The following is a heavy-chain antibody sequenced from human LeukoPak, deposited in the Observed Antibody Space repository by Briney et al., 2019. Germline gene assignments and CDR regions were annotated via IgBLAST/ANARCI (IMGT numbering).Heavy chain of an antibody. CDR3: ARDNAPYTSSSSGLGLFDY. V-gene: IGHV3-53*01. CDR1: GFTFSSYA. CDR2: IYSGGST. D-gene: IGHD6-6*01. J-gene: IGHJ4*02. Sequence: GGSLRLSCAAPGFTFSSYAMSWVRQAPGKGLEWASVIYSGGSTYYADSVKGRFTISRDNSKNTLYLQMNSLRAEDTAVYYCARDNAPYTSSSSGLGLFDYWGQGTLVTVSS.